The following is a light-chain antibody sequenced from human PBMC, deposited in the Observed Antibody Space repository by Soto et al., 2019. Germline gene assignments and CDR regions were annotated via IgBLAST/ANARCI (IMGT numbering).Light chain of an antibody. V-gene: IGKV3-15*01. CDR2: GAS. Sequence: ETVMTQSPATLSVSPGEGASLSCRASLSVNSHLAWYQQKPGQPPRLLIHGASTRAAGLPDRFSGSGSGTEFTLTISSLQPGDFAFFYCQQYNSCPFTFGAGTTVDIK. CDR1: LSVNSH. J-gene: IGKJ3*01. CDR3: QQYNSCPFT.